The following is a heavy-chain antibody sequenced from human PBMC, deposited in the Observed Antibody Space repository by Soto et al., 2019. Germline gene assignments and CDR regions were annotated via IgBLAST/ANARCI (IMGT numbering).Heavy chain of an antibody. CDR2: INPNSGGT. Sequence: ASVKVSCKASGYTFTGYYMHWVRQAPGQGLEWMGWINPNSGGTNYAQKFQGWVTMTRDTSISTAYMELSRLRSDDTAVYYCARGQPEGEGGGPTDYIVGATGADYWGQGTLVTVSS. J-gene: IGHJ4*02. V-gene: IGHV1-2*04. D-gene: IGHD1-26*01. CDR1: GYTFTGYY. CDR3: ARGQPEGEGGGPTDYIVGATGADY.